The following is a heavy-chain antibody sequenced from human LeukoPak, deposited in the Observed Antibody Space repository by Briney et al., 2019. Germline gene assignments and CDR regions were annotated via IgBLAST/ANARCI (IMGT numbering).Heavy chain of an antibody. Sequence: PGGSLRLSCAASGFTFSRYWMSWVRQAPGKGLEWVANIKEDGSEKYYVDSVKGRFTISRDNAKKSLYLQMNSLRAEDTAVYYCAREDAGARYSSLYYYYGMDVWGQGTTVTVSS. CDR2: IKEDGSEK. J-gene: IGHJ6*02. CDR3: AREDAGARYSSLYYYYGMDV. V-gene: IGHV3-7*01. D-gene: IGHD6-13*01. CDR1: GFTFSRYW.